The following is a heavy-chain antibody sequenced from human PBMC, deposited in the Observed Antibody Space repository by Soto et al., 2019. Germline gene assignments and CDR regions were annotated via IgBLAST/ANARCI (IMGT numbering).Heavy chain of an antibody. CDR1: GGSIDSGGSY. CDR3: ARAHCFSRRCSYLHL. V-gene: IGHV4-31*01. J-gene: IGHJ2*01. D-gene: IGHD2-15*01. CDR2: IYYRGTT. Sequence: QVQLQESGPGLVKPSQTLSLTCTVSGGSIDSGGSYWSWIRQSPGAGLEWLGYIYYRGTTYYNPSLKTPLSITLNTTNTQFTMKLSSATAADTAIYYCARAHCFSRRCSYLHLWGRGALGTVSS.